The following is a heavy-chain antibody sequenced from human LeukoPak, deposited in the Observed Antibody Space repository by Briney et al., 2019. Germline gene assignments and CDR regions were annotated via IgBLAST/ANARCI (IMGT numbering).Heavy chain of an antibody. Sequence: NPSETLSLTCTVSGGSISSGSYYWSWIRQPAGKGLEWIGRIYTSGSTNYNPSLKSRVTISVDTSKNQFSLKLSSVTAADTAVYYCARGRITMVRDVWGQGTTVTVSS. D-gene: IGHD3-10*01. CDR3: ARGRITMVRDV. CDR1: GGSISSGSYY. CDR2: IYTSGST. V-gene: IGHV4-61*02. J-gene: IGHJ6*02.